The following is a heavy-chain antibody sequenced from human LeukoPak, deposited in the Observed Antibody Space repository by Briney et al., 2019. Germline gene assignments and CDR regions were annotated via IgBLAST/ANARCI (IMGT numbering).Heavy chain of an antibody. D-gene: IGHD2-2*01. CDR3: ARLGYCSSTSCSNDY. V-gene: IGHV1-18*01. CDR1: GYTFTRYG. CDR2: ISDYNGDT. Sequence: ASVKVPCKASGYTFTRYGISWVRQAPGQGLEWMGRISDYNGDTNYAQKLQGRVTMTTDTSTSTAYMELRSLRSDDTAVYYCARLGYCSSTSCSNDYWGQGTLVTVSS. J-gene: IGHJ4*02.